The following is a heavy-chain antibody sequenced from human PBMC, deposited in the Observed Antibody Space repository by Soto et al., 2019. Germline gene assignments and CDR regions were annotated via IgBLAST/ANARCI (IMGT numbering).Heavy chain of an antibody. CDR3: ARGRDCSSTSCYSSWRYCSGGSCYVDY. J-gene: IGHJ4*02. CDR2: INHSGST. V-gene: IGHV4-34*01. Sequence: PSETLSLTCAVYGGSFSGYYWSWIRQPPGKGLEWIGEINHSGSTNYNPSLKSRVTISVDTSKNQFSLKLSSVTAADTAVYYCARGRDCSSTSCYSSWRYCSGGSCYVDYWGQGTLVTVSS. CDR1: GGSFSGYY. D-gene: IGHD2-2*01.